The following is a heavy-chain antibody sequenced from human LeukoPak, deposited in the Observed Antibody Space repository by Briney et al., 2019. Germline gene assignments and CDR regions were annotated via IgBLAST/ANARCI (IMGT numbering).Heavy chain of an antibody. V-gene: IGHV3-23*01. CDR2: ISGSGGRT. CDR1: GFTFSSFA. Sequence: GGSLRLSCAVSGFTFSSFAMSWVRQAPGKGLDWVSGISGSGGRTYYADSVKGRFTISGDNSKNTLYLQMNSLRAEDTAVYYCAKGRYSGDWSYYFDYWGQGTLVTVSS. J-gene: IGHJ4*02. D-gene: IGHD6-19*01. CDR3: AKGRYSGDWSYYFDY.